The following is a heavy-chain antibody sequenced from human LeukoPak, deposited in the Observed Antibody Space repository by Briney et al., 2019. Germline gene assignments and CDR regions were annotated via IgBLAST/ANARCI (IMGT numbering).Heavy chain of an antibody. J-gene: IGHJ4*02. D-gene: IGHD2-2*01. V-gene: IGHV3-7*01. Sequence: GGSLRLSCAASGFTLSDFWMSWVRQAPGKGLEWVANMNQDGSDKNYVDSVKGRFTISRDNAKNSLYLQMNSLRAEDTGVYYCASRGYCSSTSCQNFDYWGQGTLVTVSS. CDR1: GFTLSDFW. CDR3: ASRGYCSSTSCQNFDY. CDR2: MNQDGSDK.